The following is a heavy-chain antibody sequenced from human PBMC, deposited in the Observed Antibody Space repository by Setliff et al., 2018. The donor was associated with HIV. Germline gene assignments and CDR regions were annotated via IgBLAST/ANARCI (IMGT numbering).Heavy chain of an antibody. CDR2: INPESGGT. Sequence: ASVKVSCKASGYSFRGHFMVWVRQAPGHGLEWMGWINPESGGTSYAQKFQGRVTMTTDTSITTAFMELYNLTPDDTAVYYCTRGGRVPGHWYFDLWGRGALVTVSS. CDR3: TRGGRVPGHWYFDL. CDR1: GYSFRGHF. J-gene: IGHJ2*01. V-gene: IGHV1-2*02. D-gene: IGHD1-1*01.